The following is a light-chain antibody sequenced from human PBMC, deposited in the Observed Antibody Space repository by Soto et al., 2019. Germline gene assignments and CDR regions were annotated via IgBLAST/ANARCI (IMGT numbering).Light chain of an antibody. Sequence: VLTQSKATLSCSPGERATRSCRASQSVSSYLAWYQQKPGQAPRLLIYDASNRATGIPARFSGSEFGTDYTLTISSLEPEDFAVYYCQQRSNWPRTFGQGTKVDIK. V-gene: IGKV3-11*01. CDR3: QQRSNWPRT. CDR2: DAS. CDR1: QSVSSY. J-gene: IGKJ1*01.